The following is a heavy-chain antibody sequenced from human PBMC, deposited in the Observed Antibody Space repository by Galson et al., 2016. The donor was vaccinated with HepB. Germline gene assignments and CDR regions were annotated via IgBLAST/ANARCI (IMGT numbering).Heavy chain of an antibody. CDR1: GFTFGNYV. CDR2: ISESGGTT. V-gene: IGHV3-23*01. Sequence: SLRLSCAASGFTFGNYVMNWVRQAPGKGLEWVSSISESGGTTQYADPVRGRFTISRDNSKYTLYLQLNSLRAEDTAVYSCAKGRPESGHKKWGQGTLVTVSS. J-gene: IGHJ4*02. D-gene: IGHD5-12*01. CDR3: AKGRPESGHKK.